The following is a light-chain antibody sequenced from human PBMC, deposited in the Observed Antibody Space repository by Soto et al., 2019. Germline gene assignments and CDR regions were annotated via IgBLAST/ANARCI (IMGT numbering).Light chain of an antibody. CDR1: SSDVDTYKY. V-gene: IGLV2-14*01. Sequence: QSALTQPASVSGSPGQSITISCTGTSSDVDTYKYVSWYQQHPGKAPKLMIYEVSYRPSGVSDRFSGSKSGNTASLTISGLQAEDEADYYCTSYGGRDNLIFGGGTKLTVL. CDR3: TSYGGRDNLI. J-gene: IGLJ2*01. CDR2: EVS.